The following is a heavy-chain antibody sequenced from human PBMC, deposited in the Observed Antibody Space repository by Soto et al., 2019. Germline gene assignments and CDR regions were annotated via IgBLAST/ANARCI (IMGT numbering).Heavy chain of an antibody. Sequence: QVQLVQSGAEVTEPGASVKVSCKASGYTFTSYGISWVRQAPGQGLEWMGWISAYNGDTNFAQNHPGRVTMSAVTSPSTAFSELRCLRSADTAVYYCARDQYYYGSGSYGFDYWGQGTLVTVSS. CDR2: ISAYNGDT. CDR3: ARDQYYYGSGSYGFDY. J-gene: IGHJ4*02. D-gene: IGHD3-10*01. CDR1: GYTFTSYG. V-gene: IGHV1-18*01.